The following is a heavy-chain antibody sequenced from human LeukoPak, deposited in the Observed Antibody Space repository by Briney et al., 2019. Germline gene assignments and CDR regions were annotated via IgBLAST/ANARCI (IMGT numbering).Heavy chain of an antibody. CDR1: GFTFSSHT. CDR2: ISSTSTSI. CDR3: ARGFRAFDF. J-gene: IGHJ3*01. Sequence: GGSLRLSCAASGFTFSSHTMNWVRQAPGKGLEWVSSISSTSTSIYHADSVKGRFTISRDNTKNSLYLQMDSLRAEDTAVYYCARGFRAFDFWAQGTMVTISS. V-gene: IGHV3-21*01.